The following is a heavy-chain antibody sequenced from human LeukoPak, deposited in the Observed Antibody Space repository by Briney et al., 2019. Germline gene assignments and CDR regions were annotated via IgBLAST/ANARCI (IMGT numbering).Heavy chain of an antibody. CDR2: INPNSGRS. V-gene: IGHV1-2*02. CDR1: GYTFTGYY. Sequence: ASVEVSCKASGYTFTGYYMHWVRQAPGQGLEWMGWINPNSGRSNYLQQFQGRVNMTRDASISTAYMELSRLRSDDTAVYYCARGRGSYNAFNWFDPWGQGTLVTVSS. D-gene: IGHD5-24*01. CDR3: ARGRGSYNAFNWFDP. J-gene: IGHJ5*02.